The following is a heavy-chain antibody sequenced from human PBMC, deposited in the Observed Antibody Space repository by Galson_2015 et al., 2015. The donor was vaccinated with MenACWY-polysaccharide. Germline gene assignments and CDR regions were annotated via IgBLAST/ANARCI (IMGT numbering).Heavy chain of an antibody. CDR2: ISTSGTNI. CDR3: AKLGLKGDLPRDDSFYMDV. J-gene: IGHJ6*03. D-gene: IGHD3-16*01. V-gene: IGHV3-11*01. Sequence: SLRLSCAASGFTFSDYYMNWIRQAPGKGLEWVSYISTSGTNIYHADSVKGRFTISRDNAKNSLYLQMNSLRAEDTAVYYCAKLGLKGDLPRDDSFYMDVWGKGTMVTVSS. CDR1: GFTFSDYY.